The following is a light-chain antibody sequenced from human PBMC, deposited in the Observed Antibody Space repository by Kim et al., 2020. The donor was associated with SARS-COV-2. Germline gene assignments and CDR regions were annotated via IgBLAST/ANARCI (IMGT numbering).Light chain of an antibody. CDR1: SSDVGAYNY. V-gene: IGLV2-14*03. CDR3: SSYTNSNYV. CDR2: DVS. J-gene: IGLJ1*01. Sequence: PGQSITISCTGTSSDVGAYNYVSWYQHHPGKAPKLMIYDVSRRPSGVSHRFSGSRSGNSASLTISGLQAEDEADYYCSSYTNSNYVFGTGTKVTVL.